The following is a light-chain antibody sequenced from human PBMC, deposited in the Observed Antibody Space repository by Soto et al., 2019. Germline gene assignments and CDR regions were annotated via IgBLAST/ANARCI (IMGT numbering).Light chain of an antibody. J-gene: IGKJ4*01. Sequence: AIQMTQSPSSLSASVGDRVTITCRASQGIRNDLGWYQQKPWKAPKLLIYAASSLQSGDPSRFSGTGSGTDFTLTISSLQPEDFATYYCLQDDSYPLTFGGGTKVEIK. CDR2: AAS. CDR3: LQDDSYPLT. CDR1: QGIRND. V-gene: IGKV1-6*01.